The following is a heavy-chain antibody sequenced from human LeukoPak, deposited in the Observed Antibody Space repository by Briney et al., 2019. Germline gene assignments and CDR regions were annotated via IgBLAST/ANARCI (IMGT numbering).Heavy chain of an antibody. D-gene: IGHD6-13*01. V-gene: IGHV6-1*01. J-gene: IGHJ4*02. Sequence: SQTLSLTCAISGDSVSSYRSAWNWIRQSSSRGLEWLGRTYYRSKWYHDYAVSVKSRITINPDTSKNQFSLQLNSVTPEDTAVYYCARGSYTSTWFWGQGTLVTVSS. CDR3: ARGSYTSTWF. CDR1: GDSVSSYRSA. CDR2: TYYRSKWYH.